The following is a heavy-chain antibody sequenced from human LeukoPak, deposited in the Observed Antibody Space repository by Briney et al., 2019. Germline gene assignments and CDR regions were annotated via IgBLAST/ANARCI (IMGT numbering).Heavy chain of an antibody. J-gene: IGHJ4*02. CDR3: ARREYYDSSATFDY. D-gene: IGHD3-22*01. V-gene: IGHV3-11*01. CDR2: ISSSGSTT. CDR1: GFTFSDYY. Sequence: GGSLRLSCAASGFTFSDYYMSWIRQAPGMGLEWVSYISSSGSTTYYADSVKGRFTISRDNAKNSLYLQMNSLRAEDTAVYYCARREYYDSSATFDYWGQGTLVTVSS.